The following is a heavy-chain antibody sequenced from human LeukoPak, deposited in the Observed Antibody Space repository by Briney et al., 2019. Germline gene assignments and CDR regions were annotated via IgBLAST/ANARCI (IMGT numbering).Heavy chain of an antibody. Sequence: GWSLRLSCAASGFTLNAAWMTWVRQAPGKGLEWVGHIKSKTDGGTTDYGAPVKGRFTISRDDSKNTLSLQMNSLKTEDTAVYYCTTWWWLGELSRYADYWGQGTLVTVSS. CDR1: GFTLNAAW. V-gene: IGHV3-15*01. CDR2: IKSKTDGGTT. D-gene: IGHD3-16*02. CDR3: TTWWWLGELSRYADY. J-gene: IGHJ4*02.